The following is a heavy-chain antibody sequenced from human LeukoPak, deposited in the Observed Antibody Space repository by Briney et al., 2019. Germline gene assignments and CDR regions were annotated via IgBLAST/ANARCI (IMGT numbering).Heavy chain of an antibody. J-gene: IGHJ4*02. D-gene: IGHD3-16*01. CDR2: ISYDGSNK. V-gene: IGHV3-30-3*01. Sequence: GSLRLSCAASGFTFSSYAMHWVRQAPGKGLEWVAVISYDGSNKYYADSVKGRFTISRDNAKNSLYLQMNSLRAEDTAVYYCARDPEGADYWGQGTLVTVSS. CDR1: GFTFSSYA. CDR3: ARDPEGADY.